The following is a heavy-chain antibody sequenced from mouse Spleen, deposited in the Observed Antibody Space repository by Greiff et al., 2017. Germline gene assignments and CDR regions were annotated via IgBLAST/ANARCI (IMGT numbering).Heavy chain of an antibody. D-gene: IGHD2-5*01. CDR1: GYTFTSYW. Sequence: QVQLQQPGAELVKPGASVKMSCKASGYTFTSYWITWVKQRPGQGLEWIGDIYPGSGSTNYNEKFKSKATLTVDTSSSTAYMQLSSLTSEDSAVYSCAKGGYYSNPSYSMDYWGQGTSVTVSS. CDR3: AKGGYYSNPSYSMDY. V-gene: IGHV1-55*01. CDR2: IYPGSGST. J-gene: IGHJ4*01.